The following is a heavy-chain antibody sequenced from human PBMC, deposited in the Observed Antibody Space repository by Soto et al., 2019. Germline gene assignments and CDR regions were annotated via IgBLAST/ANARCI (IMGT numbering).Heavy chain of an antibody. J-gene: IGHJ3*02. V-gene: IGHV1-69*12. CDR1: GGTFSSYA. CDR3: ARVTYCDLDRFAFDI. CDR2: IIPIFGTA. Sequence: QVQLVQSGAEVKKPGSSVKVSCKASGGTFSSYAISWVRQAPGQGLEWMGGIIPIFGTANYAQKFQVRVTITADEATSTAYMELGSLRSEDTAVYYCARVTYCDLDRFAFDIWGQGTMVTVSS. D-gene: IGHD4-17*01.